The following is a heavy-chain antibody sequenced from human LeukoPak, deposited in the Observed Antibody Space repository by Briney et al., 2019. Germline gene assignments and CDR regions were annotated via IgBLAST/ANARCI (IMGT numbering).Heavy chain of an antibody. Sequence: SETLSLTCTVSGGSISSYYWSWIRQPPGKGLEWIGYIYYSGSTNYNPSLKSRVTISVDTSKNQFSLKLSSVAAADTAVYYCARAPPGDIVVVPAAQEDYYYYYMDVWGKGTTVTVSS. CDR2: IYYSGST. CDR1: GGSISSYY. CDR3: ARAPPGDIVVVPAAQEDYYYYYMDV. D-gene: IGHD2-2*01. J-gene: IGHJ6*03. V-gene: IGHV4-59*01.